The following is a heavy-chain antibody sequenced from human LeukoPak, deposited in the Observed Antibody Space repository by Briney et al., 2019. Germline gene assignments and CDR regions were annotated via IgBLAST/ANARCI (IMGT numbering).Heavy chain of an antibody. CDR1: GFTFSSYA. V-gene: IGHV3-23*01. Sequence: PGGSLRLSCAASGFTFSSYATSWVRQAPGKGLEWVSAISGSGGSTYYADSVKGRFTISRDNSKNTLYLQMNSLRAEDTAVYYCAKAGTYSGYNIYFDYWGQGTLVTVSS. D-gene: IGHD5-12*01. J-gene: IGHJ4*02. CDR3: AKAGTYSGYNIYFDY. CDR2: ISGSGGST.